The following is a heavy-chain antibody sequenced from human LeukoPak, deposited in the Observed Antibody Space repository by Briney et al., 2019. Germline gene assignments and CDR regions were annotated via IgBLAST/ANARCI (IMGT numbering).Heavy chain of an antibody. D-gene: IGHD5-18*01. CDR3: ARGGYNYAYSFDY. CDR2: MNPNSGNT. Sequence: ASVKVSCKASGYTFTSYDINWVRQATGQGLEWMGWMNPNSGNTGYAQKFQGRVTITRDTSTSTAYMELSSLRSEDMAVYYCARGGYNYAYSFDYWGQGTLVTVSS. J-gene: IGHJ4*02. V-gene: IGHV1-8*03. CDR1: GYTFTSYD.